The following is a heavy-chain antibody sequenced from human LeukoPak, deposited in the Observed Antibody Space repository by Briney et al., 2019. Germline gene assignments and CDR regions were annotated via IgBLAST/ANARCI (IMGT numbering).Heavy chain of an antibody. Sequence: ASVKVSCKASGYNFISYGISWVRLVPGQGLEWMGWISAYTGDTNCAQSFQGRITMTTDTSTGTAYMELSSLRSEDTAVYYCARAHDAGALTPEYYFDYWGQGTLVTVSS. J-gene: IGHJ4*02. V-gene: IGHV1-18*01. CDR1: GYNFISYG. CDR3: ARAHDAGALTPEYYFDY. D-gene: IGHD1-14*01. CDR2: ISAYTGDT.